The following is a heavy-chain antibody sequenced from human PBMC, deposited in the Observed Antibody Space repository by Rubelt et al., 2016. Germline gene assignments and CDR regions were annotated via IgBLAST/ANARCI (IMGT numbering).Heavy chain of an antibody. Sequence: LVESGGGLVQPGRSLRLSCTASGFTFGDYGMSWFRQAPGKGLEWVGFIRSNAYGGTTEYAASVKGRLTISRDDSKSIAYLQMNSLKSEDTAVYFCARGLAPDVYYYYGMDVWGQGTTVTVSS. V-gene: IGHV3-49*03. J-gene: IGHJ6*02. CDR3: ARGLAPDVYYYYGMDV. D-gene: IGHD2-21*01. CDR2: IRSNAYGGTT. CDR1: GFTFGDYG.